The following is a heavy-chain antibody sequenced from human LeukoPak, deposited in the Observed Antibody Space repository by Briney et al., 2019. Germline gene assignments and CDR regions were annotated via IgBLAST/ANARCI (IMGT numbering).Heavy chain of an antibody. CDR1: GFTFSRYA. CDR2: ISEYESNE. CDR3: ARDSRGSGWYVADY. J-gene: IGHJ4*02. V-gene: IGHV3-30*04. D-gene: IGHD6-19*01. Sequence: GRSLRLSCATSGFTFSRYAMHWVRQAPGKGLEKVAVISEYESNEYYGDSVKSRFTIYRDNAKITRYLQMNILRAEDTVVYYGARDSRGSGWYVADYWGQGILATVS.